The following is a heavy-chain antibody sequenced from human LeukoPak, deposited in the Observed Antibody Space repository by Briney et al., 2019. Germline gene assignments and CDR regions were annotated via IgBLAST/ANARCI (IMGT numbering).Heavy chain of an antibody. CDR1: GFTFSGFA. D-gene: IGHD1-26*01. CDR3: TTLSVGATLAFDI. J-gene: IGHJ3*02. V-gene: IGHV3-73*01. Sequence: GGSLRLSCAASGFTFSGFAMHWVRQASGKGLEWVGRIRSKGNNYATAYAASVKARFTISRDDSKNTAYLQMNSLKTEDTAIYYCTTLSVGATLAFDIWGQGTMVTVSS. CDR2: IRSKGNNYAT.